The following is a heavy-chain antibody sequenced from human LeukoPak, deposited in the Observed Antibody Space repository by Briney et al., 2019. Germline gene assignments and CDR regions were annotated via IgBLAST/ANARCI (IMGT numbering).Heavy chain of an antibody. CDR2: IYNSVRT. Sequence: SETLSLTCIISGGSVSSGSYYWSWIRQPPGKGLEWIGYIYNSVRTNYNPSLKSRVTISVDTSKNQLSLKLSSVTAADTAVYFCVRDLVATIDHYYYGMDVWGQGTTVTVSS. J-gene: IGHJ6*02. D-gene: IGHD5-12*01. V-gene: IGHV4-61*01. CDR1: GGSVSSGSYY. CDR3: VRDLVATIDHYYYGMDV.